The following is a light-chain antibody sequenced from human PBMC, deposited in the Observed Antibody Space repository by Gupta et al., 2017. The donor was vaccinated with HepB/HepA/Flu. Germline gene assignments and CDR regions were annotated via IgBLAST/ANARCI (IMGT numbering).Light chain of an antibody. Sequence: QSALTQPPSVSGSPGQSVTISCTGTSSDIGGYNRVSWFQQPPGTAPKLMIYEVTNRPSGVPDRFSGSKSGNTASLTISGLQAEDEADYYCSSYTGSSTLVFGGGTKVTVL. J-gene: IGLJ2*01. CDR3: SSYTGSSTLV. V-gene: IGLV2-18*02. CDR2: EVT. CDR1: SSDIGGYNR.